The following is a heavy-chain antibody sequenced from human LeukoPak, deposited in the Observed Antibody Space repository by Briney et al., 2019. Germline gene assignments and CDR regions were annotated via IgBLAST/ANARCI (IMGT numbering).Heavy chain of an antibody. D-gene: IGHD3-22*01. J-gene: IGHJ4*02. Sequence: GASVKVSCKGSGDIFTSYAISWVRQAPGLGLEWMGAIIPLLGTANSAQKFQDRVTITANDSTRTVYMELTSLTSDDTAVYYCARDFAEAGNGAMIWGQGTQVTVSS. CDR3: ARDFAEAGNGAMI. CDR1: GDIFTSYA. V-gene: IGHV1-69*01. CDR2: IIPLLGTA.